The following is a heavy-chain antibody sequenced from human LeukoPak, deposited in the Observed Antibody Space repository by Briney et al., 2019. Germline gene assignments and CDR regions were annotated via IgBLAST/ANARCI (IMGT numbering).Heavy chain of an antibody. D-gene: IGHD3-22*01. CDR1: GGSISSYY. CDR3: ARGGDYYDSSGYYWDV. J-gene: IGHJ6*02. V-gene: IGHV4-59*01. Sequence: SETLSLTCTVSGGSISSYYWSWIRQPPGKGLEWTGYIYYSGSTNYNPSLKSRVTISVDTSKNQFSLKLSSVTAADTAVYYCARGGDYYDSSGYYWDVWGQGTTVTVSS. CDR2: IYYSGST.